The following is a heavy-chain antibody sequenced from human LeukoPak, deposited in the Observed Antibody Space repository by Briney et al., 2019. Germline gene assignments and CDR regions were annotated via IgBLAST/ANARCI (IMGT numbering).Heavy chain of an antibody. D-gene: IGHD2-15*01. CDR3: ARDEMVVPDTGGQFDY. V-gene: IGHV1-18*01. CDR2: ISAYNGNT. CDR1: GYTFTSSG. J-gene: IGHJ4*02. Sequence: ASVKVSCKASGYTFTSSGFSWVRQAPGQVLEWMGWISAYNGNTNYAQKLQGRVTMTTDTSTSTAYMELRSLRSDDTAVYYCARDEMVVPDTGGQFDYWGQGTLVTASS.